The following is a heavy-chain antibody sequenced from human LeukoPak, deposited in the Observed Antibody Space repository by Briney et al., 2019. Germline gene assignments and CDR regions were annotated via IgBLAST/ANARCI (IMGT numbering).Heavy chain of an antibody. V-gene: IGHV4-59*11. Sequence: SETLSLTCTVSGGSISSHYWSWIRQPPGKGLEWIGYIYYSGSTNYNPSLKSRVTISVDTSKNQFSLKLSSVTAADTAVYYCARDRRIYYFDYWGQGTLVAVSS. CDR3: ARDRRIYYFDY. J-gene: IGHJ4*02. D-gene: IGHD3-10*01. CDR1: GGSISSHY. CDR2: IYYSGST.